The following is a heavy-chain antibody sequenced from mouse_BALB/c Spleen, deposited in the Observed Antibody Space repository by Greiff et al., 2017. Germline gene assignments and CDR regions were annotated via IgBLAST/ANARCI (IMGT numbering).Heavy chain of an antibody. D-gene: IGHD2-2*01. J-gene: IGHJ3*01. CDR3: ARDGYGKVAY. CDR1: GFTFSSYA. CDR2: ISSGGST. V-gene: IGHV5-6-5*01. Sequence: EVQVVESGGGLVKPGGSLKLSCAASGFTFSSYAMSWVRQTPEKRLEWVASISSGGSTYYPDSVKGRFTISRDNARNILYLQMSSLRSEDTAMYYCARDGYGKVAYWGQGTLVTVSA.